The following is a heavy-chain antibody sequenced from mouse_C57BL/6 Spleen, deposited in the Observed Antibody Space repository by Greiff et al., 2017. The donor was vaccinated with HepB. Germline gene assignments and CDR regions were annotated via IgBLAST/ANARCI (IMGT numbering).Heavy chain of an antibody. V-gene: IGHV1-61*01. D-gene: IGHD1-1*01. Sequence: VQLQQPGAELVRPGSSVKLSCKASGYTFTSYWMDWVKQRPGQGLEWIGNIYPSDSETHYNQKFKDKATLTVDKSSSTAYRQLSSLTSEDSAVYYCARMEMYYYGSSRDFDCWGEGTTLTVSS. J-gene: IGHJ2*01. CDR3: ARMEMYYYGSSRDFDC. CDR1: GYTFTSYW. CDR2: IYPSDSET.